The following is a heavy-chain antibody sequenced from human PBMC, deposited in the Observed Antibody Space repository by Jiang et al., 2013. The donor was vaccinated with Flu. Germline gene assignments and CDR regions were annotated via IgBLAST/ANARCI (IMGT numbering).Heavy chain of an antibody. V-gene: IGHV1-3*01. CDR2: INADTGNT. J-gene: IGHJ4*02. CDR1: GYTFINYA. D-gene: IGHD6-19*01. CDR3: VRGYGSGWYNFDY. Sequence: GAEVKKPGASVKVSCKASGYTFINYAMHWVRQAPGQRLQWMGWINADTGNTKYSQRFQGRVTITRDTSASTAYMELSSLRSEDTAMYYCVRGYGSGWYNFDYWGQGTLVTVS.